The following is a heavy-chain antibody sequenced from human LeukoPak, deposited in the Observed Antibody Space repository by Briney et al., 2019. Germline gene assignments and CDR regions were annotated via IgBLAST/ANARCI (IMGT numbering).Heavy chain of an antibody. CDR2: ISGSGGST. Sequence: GGSLRLSCAASGFTFSSYAMSWVRQAPGKGLEWVSAISGSGGSTYYADSVKGRFTISRDNSKNTLYLQMNSLRAEDTAVYYCAKGNRIVVVPAAMPYWGQGTLVTVSS. V-gene: IGHV3-23*01. J-gene: IGHJ4*02. CDR1: GFTFSSYA. CDR3: AKGNRIVVVPAAMPY. D-gene: IGHD2-2*01.